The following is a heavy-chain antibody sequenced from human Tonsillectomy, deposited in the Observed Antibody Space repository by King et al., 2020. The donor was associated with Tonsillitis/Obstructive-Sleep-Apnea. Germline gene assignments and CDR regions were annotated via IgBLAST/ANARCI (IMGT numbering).Heavy chain of an antibody. CDR3: TRVGSGITAVYGIDV. J-gene: IGHJ6*02. Sequence: VQLVESGGGLVQPGRSLRLSCTASGFTFGDYAMNWVRQAPGKGLEWVGFIRSKAYGGTTEYAASVKGRFTISRDDSKSIAYLQMNSRKTEDTAVYYCTRVGSGITAVYGIDVWGQGTTVTVSS. CDR1: GFTFGDYA. V-gene: IGHV3-49*04. CDR2: IRSKAYGGTT. D-gene: IGHD6-13*01.